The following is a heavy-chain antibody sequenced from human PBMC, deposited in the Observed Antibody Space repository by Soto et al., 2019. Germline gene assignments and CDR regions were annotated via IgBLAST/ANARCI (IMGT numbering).Heavy chain of an antibody. CDR3: TRSIITTAGTDAFDL. Sequence: QVQLVQSGAEVKKPGASVRVSCKASGYTFTSYYIHWVRQAPGHGPEWMGMISPSSGGTDYARKFQGRVTMTRDTSTSTVYMELSSLRSEDTAVYYCTRSIITTAGTDAFDLWGQGTLVTVS. J-gene: IGHJ3*01. CDR2: ISPSSGGT. D-gene: IGHD6-13*01. V-gene: IGHV1-46*03. CDR1: GYTFTSYY.